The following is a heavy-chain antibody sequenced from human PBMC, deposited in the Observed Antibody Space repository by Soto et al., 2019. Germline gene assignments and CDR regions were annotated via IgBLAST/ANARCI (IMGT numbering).Heavy chain of an antibody. V-gene: IGHV3-48*04. J-gene: IGHJ4*02. CDR2: ISSSSFTI. D-gene: IGHD1-1*01. CDR1: GFTFSDYS. CDR3: TREVQPGVRREYDY. Sequence: PGGSLRLSCAASGFTFSDYSMNWVRQAPGRGLEWVSYISSSSFTIHYADTVKGRFTISRDNAKNSLFLQMNSLRAEDTAVYFCTREVQPGVRREYDYWGQGTLVTVSS.